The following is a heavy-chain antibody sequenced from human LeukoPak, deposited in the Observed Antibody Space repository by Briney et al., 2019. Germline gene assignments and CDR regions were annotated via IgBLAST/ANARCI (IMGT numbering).Heavy chain of an antibody. CDR2: IIPILGIA. V-gene: IGHV1-69*04. Sequence: SVKVSCKASGGTFSSYAISWVRQAPGQGLEWMGRIIPILGIANYAQKFQGRVTITADKSTSTAYMELSGLRSEDTAVYYCARDGSSGSVDYWGQGTLVTVSS. J-gene: IGHJ4*02. CDR1: GGTFSSYA. D-gene: IGHD5-12*01. CDR3: ARDGSSGSVDY.